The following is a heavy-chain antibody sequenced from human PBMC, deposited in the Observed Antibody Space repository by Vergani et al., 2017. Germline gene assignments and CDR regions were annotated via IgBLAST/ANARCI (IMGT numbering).Heavy chain of an antibody. V-gene: IGHV3-30*18. CDR1: QFTFSSYG. Sequence: HVHLVESGGGVVQPGRSLRLSCAASQFTFSSYGMHWVRQAPGKGLEWVAVISYDGTNKYYADSVKGRFTISRDNSKTTQYLQVNSLRVEDTAVYYCAKGSGTYYNDRAYFDYWGQGTLVTVSS. J-gene: IGHJ4*02. CDR3: AKGSGTYYNDRAYFDY. D-gene: IGHD3-10*01. CDR2: ISYDGTNK.